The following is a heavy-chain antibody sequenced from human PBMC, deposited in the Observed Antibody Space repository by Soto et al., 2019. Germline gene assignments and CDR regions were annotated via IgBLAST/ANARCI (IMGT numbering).Heavy chain of an antibody. V-gene: IGHV3-21*01. CDR1: GFTFSSYS. J-gene: IGHJ6*03. CDR2: ISSSSSYI. D-gene: IGHD3-3*01. CDR3: ARDRGGGYDFWSGYYTDNRYYYYMDV. Sequence: PGGSLRLSCAASGFTFSSYSMNWVRQAPGKGLEWVSSISSSSSYIYYADSVKGRFTISRDNAKNSLYLQMNSLRAEDTAVYYCARDRGGGYDFWSGYYTDNRYYYYMDVWGKGTTVTVSS.